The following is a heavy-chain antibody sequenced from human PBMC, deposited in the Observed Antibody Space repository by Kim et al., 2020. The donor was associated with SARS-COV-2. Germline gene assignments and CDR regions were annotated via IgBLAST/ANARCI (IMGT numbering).Heavy chain of an antibody. CDR2: INHSGST. CDR1: GGSFSGYY. Sequence: SETLSLTCAVYGGSFSGYYWSWIRQPPGKGLEWIGEINHSGSTNYNPSLKSRVTISVDTSKNQFSLKLSSVTAADTAVYYCARVRYSSSSRAHYFMDVWG. J-gene: IGHJ6*03. D-gene: IGHD6-6*01. CDR3: ARVRYSSSSRAHYFMDV. V-gene: IGHV4-34*01.